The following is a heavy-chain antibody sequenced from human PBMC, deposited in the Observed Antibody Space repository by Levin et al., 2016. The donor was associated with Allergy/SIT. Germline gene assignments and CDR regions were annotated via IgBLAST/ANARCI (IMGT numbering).Heavy chain of an antibody. CDR1: GFTFSSYG. J-gene: IGHJ5*02. V-gene: IGHV3-30*03. Sequence: GESLKISCAASGFTFSSYGMHWVRQAPGKGLEWVAVISYDGSNKYYADSVKGRFTISRDNAKNTLYLQMNSLRAEDTAVYYCARKTMINWFDPWGQGTLVTVSS. D-gene: IGHD3-22*01. CDR3: ARKTMINWFDP. CDR2: ISYDGSNK.